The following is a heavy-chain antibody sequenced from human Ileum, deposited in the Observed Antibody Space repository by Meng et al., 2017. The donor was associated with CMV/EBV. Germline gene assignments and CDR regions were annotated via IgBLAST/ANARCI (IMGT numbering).Heavy chain of an antibody. CDR2: IDGSSGGA. V-gene: IGHV1-2*07. CDR3: ATLSGSHKGN. D-gene: IGHD1-26*01. Sequence: ACKTSGYTFTGYYMHWLRQAPGQRPEWMGWIDGSSGGAEYPHKFQGRVTMTRDTSTSTAFMELSRLTSDDTAIYYCATLSGSHKGNWGQGTLVTVSS. J-gene: IGHJ1*01. CDR1: GYTFTGYY.